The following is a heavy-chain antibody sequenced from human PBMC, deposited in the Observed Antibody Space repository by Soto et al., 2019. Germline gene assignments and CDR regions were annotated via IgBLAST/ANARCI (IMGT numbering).Heavy chain of an antibody. J-gene: IGHJ4*02. Sequence: GGSLRLSCAASGFTFSSYWMHWVRQAPGKGLVWVSRINSDGSSTSYADSVKGRFTISRDTAKNTLYLQMNSLRAEDTAVYYCARALGYCSSTSCPDFDYWGQGTLVTVSS. CDR2: INSDGSST. D-gene: IGHD2-2*01. CDR3: ARALGYCSSTSCPDFDY. CDR1: GFTFSSYW. V-gene: IGHV3-74*01.